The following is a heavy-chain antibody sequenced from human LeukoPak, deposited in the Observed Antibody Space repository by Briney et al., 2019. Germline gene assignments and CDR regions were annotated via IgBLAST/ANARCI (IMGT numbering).Heavy chain of an antibody. V-gene: IGHV1-18*01. J-gene: IGHJ4*02. CDR2: ISSYNGNT. CDR3: ARKNWEAYDY. CDR1: GYTFTSYD. Sequence: GASVKVSCKASGYTFTSYDINWVRQATGQGLEWMGWISSYNGNTNYAQKFQGRVTMTTDTSTSTAYMELRSLRSDDTAVYYCARKNWEAYDYWGQGTLVTVSS. D-gene: IGHD7-27*01.